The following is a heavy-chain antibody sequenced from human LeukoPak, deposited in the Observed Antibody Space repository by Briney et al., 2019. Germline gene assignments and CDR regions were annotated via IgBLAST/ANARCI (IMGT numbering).Heavy chain of an antibody. J-gene: IGHJ4*02. V-gene: IGHV3-30*14. D-gene: IGHD3-22*01. CDR3: ARRAGDYSHPYDY. CDR1: GFTFSSYA. CDR2: ISYDGSNK. Sequence: GGSLRLSCAASGFTFSSYAMHWVRQAPGKGLEWVAVISYDGSNKYYADSVKGRFTISRDNSKNTLYLQMNSLRAEDTAVYYCARRAGDYSHPYDYWGQGILVTVSS.